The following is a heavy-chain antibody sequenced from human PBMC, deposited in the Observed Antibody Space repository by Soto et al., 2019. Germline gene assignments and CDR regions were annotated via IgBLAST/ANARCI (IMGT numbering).Heavy chain of an antibody. CDR1: GGSISSSSYY. J-gene: IGHJ6*02. Sequence: QLLESGPGLVKPSETLSLTCTVSGGSISSSSYYWGWIRQPPGKGLEWIGSIYYSGSTYYNPSLKSRVTISVDTSKNQFSLKLSSVTAADTAVYYCASSKILEWLTDYYYYGMDVWGQGTTVTVSS. V-gene: IGHV4-39*01. CDR3: ASSKILEWLTDYYYYGMDV. CDR2: IYYSGST. D-gene: IGHD3-3*01.